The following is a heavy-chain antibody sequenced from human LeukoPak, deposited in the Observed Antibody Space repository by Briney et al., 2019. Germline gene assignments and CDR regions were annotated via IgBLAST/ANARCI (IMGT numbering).Heavy chain of an antibody. V-gene: IGHV1-58*01. D-gene: IGHD3-22*01. J-gene: IGHJ3*02. CDR3: ARTGSRYDSSGHLGAFDI. CDR2: IVVGSGNT. CDR1: GFTFTKSA. Sequence: SVKVSCKASGFTFTKSALQWVRQARGQRLEWIGWIVVGSGNTDYAQKFQERVTITRDMFTSTAYMELSSLRSEDTAVYYCARTGSRYDSSGHLGAFDIWGQGTMVTVSS.